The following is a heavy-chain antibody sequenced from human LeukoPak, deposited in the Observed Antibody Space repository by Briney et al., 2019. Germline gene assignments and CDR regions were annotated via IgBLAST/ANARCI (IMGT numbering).Heavy chain of an antibody. CDR1: GGTFSSYA. J-gene: IGHJ6*03. CDR2: ISAYNGNT. Sequence: ASVKVSCKASGGTFSSYAISWVRQAPGQGLEWMGWISAYNGNTNYAQKLQGRVTMTTDTSTSTAYMELRSLRSDDTAVYYCARNHYGHYGDYSAGGYYYYMDVWGKGTTVTISS. CDR3: ARNHYGHYGDYSAGGYYYYMDV. D-gene: IGHD4-17*01. V-gene: IGHV1-18*01.